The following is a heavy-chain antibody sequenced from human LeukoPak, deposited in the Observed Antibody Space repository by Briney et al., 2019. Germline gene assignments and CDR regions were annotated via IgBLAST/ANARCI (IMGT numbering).Heavy chain of an antibody. V-gene: IGHV4-61*02. D-gene: IGHD1-26*01. CDR3: ARGVGTTNFDY. J-gene: IGHJ4*02. Sequence: SETLSLTCTVSGDSMSSGNYYWSWIRQPAGKGLEWIGRMYTSGSTNYNPSLKSRVIITVATSKNQCSLQLNSETAADTAVYYCARGVGTTNFDYWGQGTLVTVSS. CDR1: GDSMSSGNYY. CDR2: MYTSGST.